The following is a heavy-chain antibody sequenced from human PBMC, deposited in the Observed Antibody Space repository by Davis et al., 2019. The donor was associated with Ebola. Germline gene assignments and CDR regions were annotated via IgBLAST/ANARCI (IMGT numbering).Heavy chain of an antibody. CDR2: IYYSGST. Sequence: SETLSLTCTVSGCSISSSSYYWGWIRQPPGKGLEWIGSIYYSGSTYYNPSLKSRVTISVDTSKNQFSLKLSSVTAADTAVYYCARGSTTPMATGLWGQGTLITVSS. CDR1: GCSISSSSYY. V-gene: IGHV4-39*07. D-gene: IGHD5-18*01. CDR3: ARGSTTPMATGL. J-gene: IGHJ4*02.